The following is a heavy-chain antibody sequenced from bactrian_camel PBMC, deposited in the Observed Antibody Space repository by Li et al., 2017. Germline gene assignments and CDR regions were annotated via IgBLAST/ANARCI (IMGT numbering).Heavy chain of an antibody. CDR1: GASYSC. D-gene: IGHD2*01. CDR3: AATCIQWPPEKKGDLRY. Sequence: HVQLVESGGGSVQAGGSLKLSCSASGASYSCMGWFRQAPGKGLEWVSTIGNDPKRTYYSDFAKGRFTISEDTAKKTLYLQMNSLTAEDTAMYYCAATCIQWPPEKKGDLRYWGQGTQVTVS. CDR2: IGNDPKRT. J-gene: IGHJ6*01. V-gene: IGHV3S1*01.